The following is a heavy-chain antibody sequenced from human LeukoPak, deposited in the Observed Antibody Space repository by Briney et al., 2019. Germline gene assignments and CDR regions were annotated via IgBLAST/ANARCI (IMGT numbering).Heavy chain of an antibody. Sequence: SQTLSLTCTVSGGSVTSGNYYWNWIRQPAGKGLEWIGRIYTNGGASYNPSPKSRVTISIDASKNQFSLKLSSVTAADTAVYYCAREPPGYWGQGILVTVSS. CDR3: AREPPGY. CDR1: GGSVTSGNYY. V-gene: IGHV4-61*02. J-gene: IGHJ4*02. CDR2: IYTNGGA.